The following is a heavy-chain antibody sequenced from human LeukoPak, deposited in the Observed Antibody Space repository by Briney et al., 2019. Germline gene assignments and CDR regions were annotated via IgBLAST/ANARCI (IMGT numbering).Heavy chain of an antibody. D-gene: IGHD6-13*01. Sequence: SVKVSCKASGGTFSSYAISWVRQAPGQGLEWMGGIIPIFGTANYAQKFQGRVTVTADESTSTAYMELSSLRSEDTAVYYCARAEDSSSWYRDYYFDYWGQGTLVTVSS. CDR3: ARAEDSSSWYRDYYFDY. CDR2: IIPIFGTA. CDR1: GGTFSSYA. V-gene: IGHV1-69*13. J-gene: IGHJ4*02.